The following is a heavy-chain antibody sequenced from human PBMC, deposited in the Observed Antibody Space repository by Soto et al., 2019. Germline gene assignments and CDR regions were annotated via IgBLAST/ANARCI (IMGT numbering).Heavy chain of an antibody. Sequence: QDQLVQSGVEVKKPGASVKVSCKASGYSFTNYGITWVRQAPGQGFEWXXXISAYNGNTNYAQKFQGRVTMTTDAXXXTXXXXXXXXXXXXXXXXXXXXXXXXXXXXXXXXXXXYYMDVGGKGTSVTVSS. CDR3: XXXXXXXXXXXXXXXXXYYMDV. CDR2: ISAYNGNT. CDR1: GYSFTNYG. V-gene: IGHV1-18*01. J-gene: IGHJ6*03.